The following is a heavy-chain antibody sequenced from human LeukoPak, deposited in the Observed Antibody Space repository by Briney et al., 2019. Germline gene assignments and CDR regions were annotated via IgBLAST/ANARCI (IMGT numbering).Heavy chain of an antibody. J-gene: IGHJ4*02. Sequence: GGSLRLSCAASGFTVSRIDMNWVRQAPGKGLQWVSSISSGGYIHYADSVKGRFTISRDNAKNSLYLQMNNLRAEDTAVYYCARRFDSWGQGTLVTVSS. CDR1: GFTVSRID. CDR3: ARRFDS. CDR2: ISSGGYI. V-gene: IGHV3-48*03.